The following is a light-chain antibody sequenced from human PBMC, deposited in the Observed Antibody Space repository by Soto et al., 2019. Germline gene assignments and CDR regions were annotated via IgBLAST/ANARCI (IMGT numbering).Light chain of an antibody. CDR2: AAS. Sequence: DIYMTQSPSSLSASIGDRVTITCRASQSITGYLHWYQQKPGRAPKLLIYAASRLQSGVPSRFTGSGSGADFTLTISSLQPEDFATYYCQQSYSTPFSFGQGTKLDIK. CDR3: QQSYSTPFS. V-gene: IGKV1-39*01. J-gene: IGKJ2*01. CDR1: QSITGY.